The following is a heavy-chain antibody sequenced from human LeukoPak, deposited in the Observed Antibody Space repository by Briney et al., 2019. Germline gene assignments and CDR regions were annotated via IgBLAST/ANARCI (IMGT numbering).Heavy chain of an antibody. CDR1: GFTFSTYT. CDR3: AKPLDYGDYSPLVY. CDR2: ISSSSNTI. Sequence: GGSLRLSCAASGFTFSTYTMNWVRQAPGKGLEWLSHISSSSNTIYYADSVKGRFTISRDNSKNTLYLQMNSLRAEDTAVYYCAKPLDYGDYSPLVYWGQGTLVTVSS. V-gene: IGHV3-48*01. J-gene: IGHJ4*02. D-gene: IGHD4-17*01.